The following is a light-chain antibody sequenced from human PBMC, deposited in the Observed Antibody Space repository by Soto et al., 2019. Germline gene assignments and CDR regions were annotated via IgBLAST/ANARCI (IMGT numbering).Light chain of an antibody. CDR3: QQYLSHPSCT. CDR2: DVY. J-gene: IGKJ2*02. CDR1: QSLNGW. Sequence: DIQVTQSPSTLSASVGDRVTITCRASQSLNGWLAWYQQKPGKAPKLLIYDVYNLESGVPSRFSGSGSGTEFTLTISSLQPDDFATYYCQQYLSHPSCTFGQGTKLEIE. V-gene: IGKV1-5*01.